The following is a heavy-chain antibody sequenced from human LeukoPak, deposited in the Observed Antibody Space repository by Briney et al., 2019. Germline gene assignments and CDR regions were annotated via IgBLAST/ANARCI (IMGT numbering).Heavy chain of an antibody. CDR3: ARVVSVAGTLLDY. CDR2: ISSSSSTI. CDR1: GFPFSSYS. V-gene: IGHV3-48*01. Sequence: HSGGSLRLSCAASGFPFSSYSMNWVRQAPAKGLEGGSYISSSSSTIYYADSVKGRFTISRDNAKNSLYLQMNSLRAEDTAVYYCARVVSVAGTLLDYWGQGTLVTVSS. D-gene: IGHD6-19*01. J-gene: IGHJ4*02.